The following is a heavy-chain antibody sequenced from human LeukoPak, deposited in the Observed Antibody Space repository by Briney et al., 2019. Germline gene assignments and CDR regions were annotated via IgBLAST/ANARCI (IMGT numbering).Heavy chain of an antibody. Sequence: SETLSLTCTVSGGSISSYYWSWIRQPPGKGLEWIGYIYYSGSTNYNPSLKSRVTISVDTSKSQFSLKLSSVTAADTAVYYCARDLRFGESNYYGMDVWGQGTTVTVSS. V-gene: IGHV4-59*01. CDR2: IYYSGST. J-gene: IGHJ6*02. D-gene: IGHD3-10*01. CDR1: GGSISSYY. CDR3: ARDLRFGESNYYGMDV.